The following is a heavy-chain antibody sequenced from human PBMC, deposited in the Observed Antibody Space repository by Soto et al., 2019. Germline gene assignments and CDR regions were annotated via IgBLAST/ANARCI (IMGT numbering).Heavy chain of an antibody. Sequence: QVQLVESGGGVVQPGRSLRLSCAASGFTFSSYGMHWVRQAPGKGLEWVAVIWYDGSNKYYADSVKGRFTISRDNSKNTLYQQMNSLRAEDTAVYYCASEYCSGGSCYYYGMDVWGQGTTVTVSS. J-gene: IGHJ6*02. CDR3: ASEYCSGGSCYYYGMDV. V-gene: IGHV3-33*01. CDR2: IWYDGSNK. D-gene: IGHD2-15*01. CDR1: GFTFSSYG.